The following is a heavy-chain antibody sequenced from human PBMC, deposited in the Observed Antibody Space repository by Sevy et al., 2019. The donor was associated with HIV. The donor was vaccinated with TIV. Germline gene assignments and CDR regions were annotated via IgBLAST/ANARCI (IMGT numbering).Heavy chain of an antibody. V-gene: IGHV3-7*01. Sequence: GGSLRLSCAASGFSFSTYWMHWVRQAPGKGLEWVANIKQDESEKYYVASVKGRFTISRDNAKNSVYLEMNSMRPPATAIYYCAKGNSGSFDYWGQGTLVTVSS. CDR1: GFSFSTYW. J-gene: IGHJ4*02. CDR3: AKGNSGSFDY. CDR2: IKQDESEK. D-gene: IGHD3-22*01.